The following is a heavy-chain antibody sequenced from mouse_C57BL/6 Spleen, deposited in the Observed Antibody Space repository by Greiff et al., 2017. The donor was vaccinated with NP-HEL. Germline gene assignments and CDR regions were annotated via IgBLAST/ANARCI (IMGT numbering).Heavy chain of an antibody. CDR2: IDPEDGDT. CDR3: TLDSSGPAWFAY. CDR1: GFNIKDYY. Sequence: EVQLQQSGAELVRPGASVKLSCTASGFNIKDYYMHWVKQRPEQGLEWIGRIDPEDGDTEYAPKFQGKATMTADTSSNTAYLQLSSLTSEDTAVYYCTLDSSGPAWFAYWGQRTLVTVSA. J-gene: IGHJ3*01. V-gene: IGHV14-1*01. D-gene: IGHD3-2*02.